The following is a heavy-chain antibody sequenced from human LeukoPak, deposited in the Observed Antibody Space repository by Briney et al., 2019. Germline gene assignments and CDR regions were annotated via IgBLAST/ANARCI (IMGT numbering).Heavy chain of an antibody. CDR2: INPNSGGT. D-gene: IGHD2-2*01. Sequence: ASVKVSCKASGYTFTGYYMHWVRQAPGQGLEWMGWINPNSGGTNYAQKFQGRVTMTRDTSISTAYMELSRLRSDDTAVYYCARADIVVVLAAITLWGQGTLVTVSS. J-gene: IGHJ4*02. CDR1: GYTFTGYY. CDR3: ARADIVVVLAAITL. V-gene: IGHV1-2*02.